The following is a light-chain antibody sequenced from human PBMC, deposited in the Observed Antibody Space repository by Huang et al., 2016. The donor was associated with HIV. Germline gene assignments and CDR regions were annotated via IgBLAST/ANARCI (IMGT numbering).Light chain of an antibody. CDR1: QSVDSGY. CDR3: QQYGSSMAT. J-gene: IGKJ2*01. CDR2: GTS. Sequence: LTQSPGSLSLSPGDRVTLSCRASQSVDSGYVAWYHQKPSQSPRLIVYGTSSRASGIPSRFSGSGSGRDFSLTISGLNSEDFGVYYCQQYGSSMATFGQGTKVDI. V-gene: IGKV3-20*01.